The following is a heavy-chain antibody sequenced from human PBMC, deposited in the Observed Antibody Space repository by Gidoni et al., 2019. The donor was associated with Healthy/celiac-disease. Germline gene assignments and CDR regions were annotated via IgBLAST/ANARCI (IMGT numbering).Heavy chain of an antibody. V-gene: IGHV4-59*01. Sequence: QVQLPESGAGLVKTSETLSLTCTVSGGSISSYSWSWIRQPPGKGLEWIGYIYYSVSTNYNPSLKSRVTISVDTSKNQFSLKLSSVTAADTAVYYCASTLAYCGGDCPPLPPHVYYYGMDVWGQGTTVTVSS. CDR2: IYYSVST. CDR3: ASTLAYCGGDCPPLPPHVYYYGMDV. D-gene: IGHD2-21*02. CDR1: GGSISSYS. J-gene: IGHJ6*02.